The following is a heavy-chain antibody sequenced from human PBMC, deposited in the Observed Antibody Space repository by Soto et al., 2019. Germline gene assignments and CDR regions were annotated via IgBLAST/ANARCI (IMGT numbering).Heavy chain of an antibody. D-gene: IGHD4-17*01. CDR3: ARFLYGDSDHDAFDI. CDR2: IYYSGST. V-gene: IGHV4-59*01. Sequence: SETLSLTCTVSGGSISSYYWSWIRQPPGKGLEWIGYIYYSGSTNYNPSLKSRVTISVDTSKNQFSLKLSSVTAADTAVYYCARFLYGDSDHDAFDIWGQGTMVTVSS. J-gene: IGHJ3*02. CDR1: GGSISSYY.